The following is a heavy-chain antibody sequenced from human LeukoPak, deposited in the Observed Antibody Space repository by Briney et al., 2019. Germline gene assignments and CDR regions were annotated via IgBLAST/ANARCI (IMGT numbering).Heavy chain of an antibody. V-gene: IGHV4-39*07. CDR2: IYYSGST. D-gene: IGHD5-24*01. CDR3: ASSRGRWLQSDTGGYFDY. Sequence: SETLSLTCTVSGVSISSYYWGWIRQPPGKGLEWIGSIYYSGSTYYNPSLKSRVTISVDTSKNQFSLKLSSVTAADTAVYYCASSRGRWLQSDTGGYFDYWGQGTLVTVSS. J-gene: IGHJ4*02. CDR1: GVSISSYY.